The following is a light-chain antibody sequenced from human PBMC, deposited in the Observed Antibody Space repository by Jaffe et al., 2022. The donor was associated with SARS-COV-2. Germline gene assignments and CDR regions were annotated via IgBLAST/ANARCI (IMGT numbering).Light chain of an antibody. CDR3: GSYTTTFTQM. V-gene: IGLV2-14*01. Sequence: QSALTQPASVSGSPGQSITISCTGTSSDLGAYNYVSWYQQHPGKAPKLIIYNVSDRPSGVSNRFSGSKSGNTASLTISGLQAEDEADYYCGSYTTTFTQMFGGGTKLTVL. J-gene: IGLJ3*02. CDR1: SSDLGAYNY. CDR2: NVS.